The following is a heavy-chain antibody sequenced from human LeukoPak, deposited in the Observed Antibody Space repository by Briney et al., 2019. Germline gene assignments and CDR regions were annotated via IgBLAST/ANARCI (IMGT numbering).Heavy chain of an antibody. CDR2: IYYSGST. D-gene: IGHD6-13*01. V-gene: IGHV4-30-4*01. Sequence: PSETLSLTCTVSGGSISSGDYYWSWIRQPPGKGLEWIGYIYYSGSTYYNPSLKSRVTISVDTSKNQFSLKLSSVTAADTAVYYCARVVFLRQQQLLFDYWGQGTLVTVSS. CDR1: GGSISSGDYY. J-gene: IGHJ4*02. CDR3: ARVVFLRQQQLLFDY.